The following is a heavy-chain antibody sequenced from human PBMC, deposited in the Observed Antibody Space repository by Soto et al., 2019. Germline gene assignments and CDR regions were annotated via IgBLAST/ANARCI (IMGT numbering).Heavy chain of an antibody. V-gene: IGHV1-46*02. D-gene: IGHD4-17*01. CDR2: ISPSGDRT. CDR1: GYTFNNYH. CDR3: ARDGGTYGDYDY. J-gene: IGHJ4*02. Sequence: ASVKVSCKASGYTFNNYHMDWVRQAPGQGLEWMGKISPSGDRTWYAQKFRGRVTMTRDTYTSTDYIELSSLRFEYMALYYCARDGGTYGDYDYWGQGTLVTVSS.